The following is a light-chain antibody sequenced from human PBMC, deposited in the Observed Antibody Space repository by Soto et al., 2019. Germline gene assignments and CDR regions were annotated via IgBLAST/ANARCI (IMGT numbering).Light chain of an antibody. V-gene: IGLV1-36*01. CDR2: YDD. CDR1: SSNIGNNA. CDR3: AAWDDSLNGYV. Sequence: QAVVTQPPSVSEAPRQRVTISCSGSSSNIGNNAVNWYQQLPGKAPKLLIYYDDLLPSGVSDRFSVSKSGTSASLAISGLQSEDEADYYCAAWDDSLNGYVFGTGTKLTVL. J-gene: IGLJ1*01.